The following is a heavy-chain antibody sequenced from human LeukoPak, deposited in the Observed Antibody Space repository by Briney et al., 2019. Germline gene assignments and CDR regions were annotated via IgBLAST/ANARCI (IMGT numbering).Heavy chain of an antibody. D-gene: IGHD3-10*01. CDR1: GFTFSSYW. J-gene: IGHJ2*01. CDR3: ARDRGLVGLDL. CDR2: IKQDGSEN. V-gene: IGHV3-7*01. Sequence: AGSLSLSCAASGFTFSSYWMRWVRQAPGEGLEGLTNIKQDGSENYYVDSVKCRFTISRDNAKNSLYLKMNSLRAEDTAVYYCARDRGLVGLDLWGRGPRVTVSS.